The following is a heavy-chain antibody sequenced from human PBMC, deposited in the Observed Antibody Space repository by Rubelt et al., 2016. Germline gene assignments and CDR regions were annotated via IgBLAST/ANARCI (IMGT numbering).Heavy chain of an antibody. D-gene: IGHD5-12*01. J-gene: IGHJ4*02. CDR2: IYYSGST. CDR3: ARGDRGYADY. Sequence: QLQPQESGPGLVKPSETLSLTCTVSGGSISSSSYYWGWIRQPPGKGLEWNGSIYYSGSTNYNPSLKSRVTISVDTSKNQFSLKLSSVTAADTAVYYWARGDRGYADYWGQGTLVTVSS. V-gene: IGHV4-39*07. CDR1: GGSISSSSYY.